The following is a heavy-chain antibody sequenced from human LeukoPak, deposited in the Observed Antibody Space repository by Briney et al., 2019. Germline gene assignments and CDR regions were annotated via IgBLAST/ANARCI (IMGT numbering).Heavy chain of an antibody. V-gene: IGHV3-11*04. D-gene: IGHD4-17*01. J-gene: IGHJ4*02. CDR2: ITSSSSSM. CDR3: ARVIGSYGDSAY. Sequence: YYWGWIRQPPGKGLEWISYITSSSSSMYYADSVKGRFTISRDNAKNSLYLQMNSLRAEDTAVYYCARVIGSYGDSAYWGQGTLVTVSS. CDR1: YY.